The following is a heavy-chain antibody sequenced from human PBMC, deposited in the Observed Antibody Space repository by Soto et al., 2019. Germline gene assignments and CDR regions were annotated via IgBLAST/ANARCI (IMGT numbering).Heavy chain of an antibody. CDR3: ARLGAYYQSLDP. CDR2: IYHSGTT. D-gene: IGHD2-21*01. Sequence: SETLSLTCLVSGQYIKSNFWWAWVRQPPGKGLEWVGYIYHSGTTSYNPSLKSRVTLSLETSKSQFSLRLSSVTASDTAVYYCARLGAYYQSLDPWGQGTLVTVSS. V-gene: IGHV4-59*08. J-gene: IGHJ5*02. CDR1: GQYIKSNFW.